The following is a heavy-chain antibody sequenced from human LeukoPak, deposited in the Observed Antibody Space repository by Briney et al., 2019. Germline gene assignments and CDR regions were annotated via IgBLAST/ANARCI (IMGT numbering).Heavy chain of an antibody. CDR2: TYYRSKWYT. V-gene: IGHV6-1*01. J-gene: IGHJ4*02. Sequence: SQTLSLTCAVSGDSVSSNSAAWNWIRQSPSRGLEWLGRTYYRSKWYTDYAESVKSRIIINADTSKNQFSLQVKSVTPDDTAVYYCARGSPRIYFYGSSGYSHAFDSWGQGTLVTVSS. D-gene: IGHD3-22*01. CDR1: GDSVSSNSAA. CDR3: ARGSPRIYFYGSSGYSHAFDS.